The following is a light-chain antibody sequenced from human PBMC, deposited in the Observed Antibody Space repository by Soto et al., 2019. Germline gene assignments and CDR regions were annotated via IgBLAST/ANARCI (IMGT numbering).Light chain of an antibody. CDR1: STDVGRYNY. V-gene: IGLV2-14*01. Sequence: QSVLTQPASVSGSPGQSITISCTGTSTDVGRYNYVSWYQQHPGKAPKLMVYDVSNRPSWVSNRFSGSKSGITASLTISGLQAEDEADYYCTSYTSDSTYVFGTGTEVTVL. J-gene: IGLJ1*01. CDR3: TSYTSDSTYV. CDR2: DVS.